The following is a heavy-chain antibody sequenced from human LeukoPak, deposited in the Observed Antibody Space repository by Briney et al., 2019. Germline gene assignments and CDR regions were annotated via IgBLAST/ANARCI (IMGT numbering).Heavy chain of an antibody. Sequence: GGSLRLSCAASGFTFSSYSMNWVRQAPGKGLEWVSSISSSSSYIYYADSVKGRFTISRDNAKNSLYLQMNSLRAEDTAAYYCARTGRYYDILTGYYPRDAFDIWGQGTMVTVSS. CDR2: ISSSSSYI. V-gene: IGHV3-21*01. CDR3: ARTGRYYDILTGYYPRDAFDI. J-gene: IGHJ3*02. CDR1: GFTFSSYS. D-gene: IGHD3-9*01.